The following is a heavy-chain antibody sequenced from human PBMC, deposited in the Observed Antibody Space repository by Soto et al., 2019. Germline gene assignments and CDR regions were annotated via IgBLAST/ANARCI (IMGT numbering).Heavy chain of an antibody. D-gene: IGHD4-17*01. CDR1: GGSISSYY. Sequence: SETLSLTCTVSGGSISSYYWSWIRQPPGKGLEWIGYIYYSGSTNYNPSLKSRVTISVDTSKNQFSLKLSSVTAADTAVYYCARDRGDYYFDYWGQGTLVTVSS. CDR3: ARDRGDYYFDY. V-gene: IGHV4-59*01. CDR2: IYYSGST. J-gene: IGHJ4*02.